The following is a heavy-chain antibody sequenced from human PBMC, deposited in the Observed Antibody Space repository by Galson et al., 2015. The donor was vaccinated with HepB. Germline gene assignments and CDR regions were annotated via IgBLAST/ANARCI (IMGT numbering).Heavy chain of an antibody. V-gene: IGHV3-30*18. CDR2: ISYDGSNK. Sequence: SLRLSCAASGFTFSSYGMHWVRQAPGKGLEWVAVISYDGSNKYYADSVKGRFTISRDNSKNTLYLQMNSPRAEDTAVYYCAKDFHAGDGHAFDIWGQGTMVTVSS. J-gene: IGHJ3*02. CDR1: GFTFSSYG. CDR3: AKDFHAGDGHAFDI. D-gene: IGHD2-21*01.